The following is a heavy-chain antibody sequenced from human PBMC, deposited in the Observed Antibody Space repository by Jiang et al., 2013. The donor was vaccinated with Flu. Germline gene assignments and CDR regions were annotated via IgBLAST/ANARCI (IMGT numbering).Heavy chain of an antibody. Sequence: LQWVAVIWYDGSNKYYADSVKGRFTISRDNSKNTLYLQMNSLRAEDTAVYYCAREGTLVRGTNWFDPWGQGTLVTVSS. J-gene: IGHJ5*02. D-gene: IGHD3-10*01. V-gene: IGHV3-33*01. CDR2: IWYDGSNK. CDR3: AREGTLVRGTNWFDP.